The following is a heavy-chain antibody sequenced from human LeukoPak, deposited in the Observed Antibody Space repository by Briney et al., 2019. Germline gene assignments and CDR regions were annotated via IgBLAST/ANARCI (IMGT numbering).Heavy chain of an antibody. V-gene: IGHV1-2*02. CDR1: GYTFTGYY. CDR3: ARVNWNGPCDY. J-gene: IGHJ4*02. Sequence: GASVKVSCKASGYTFTGYYMHWVRQAPGQGLEWMGWINPNSGGTNYAQKFQGRVTMTRNTSISTAYMELSSLRSEDTAVYYCARVNWNGPCDYWGQGTLVTVSS. CDR2: INPNSGGT. D-gene: IGHD1-1*01.